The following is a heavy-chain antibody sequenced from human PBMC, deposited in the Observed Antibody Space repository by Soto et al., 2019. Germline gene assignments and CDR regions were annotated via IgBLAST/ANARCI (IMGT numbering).Heavy chain of an antibody. D-gene: IGHD4-17*01. CDR2: INHSGST. CDR3: ARGPNGDYDWWFDP. V-gene: IGHV4-34*01. Sequence: PSETLSLTCAVYGGSFSGYYWSWIRQPPGKGLEWIGEINHSGSTNYNPSLKSRVTISVDTSKNQFSLKLSSVTAADTAVYYCARGPNGDYDWWFDPWGQGTLVTVSS. J-gene: IGHJ5*02. CDR1: GGSFSGYY.